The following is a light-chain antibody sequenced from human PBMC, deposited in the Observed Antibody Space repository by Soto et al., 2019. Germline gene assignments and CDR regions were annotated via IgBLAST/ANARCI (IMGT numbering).Light chain of an antibody. CDR2: KAS. CDR3: QQYDSYPLT. J-gene: IGKJ4*01. Sequence: DIQMTQSPSTLSASVGDRVTITCRASQSISSWLAWYQQKPGKAPNLLIYKASSLEXGVPXRFXXXXXXXXXXXXXXXXQPDDFAXYYCQQYDSYPLTFGGGTKVEIK. V-gene: IGKV1-5*03. CDR1: QSISSW.